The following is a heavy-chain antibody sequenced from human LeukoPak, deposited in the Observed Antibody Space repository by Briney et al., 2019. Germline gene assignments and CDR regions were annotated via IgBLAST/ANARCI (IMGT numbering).Heavy chain of an antibody. CDR2: IYSGGST. J-gene: IGHJ4*02. Sequence: TGGSLRLSCAASGFTVSSNYVSWVRQAPGKGLEWVSVIYSGGSTYYADSVKGRFTISRDNAKNSLYLQMNSLRADDTAVYYCARDSPPDYWGQGTLVTVSS. V-gene: IGHV3-66*01. CDR1: GFTVSSNY. CDR3: ARDSPPDY.